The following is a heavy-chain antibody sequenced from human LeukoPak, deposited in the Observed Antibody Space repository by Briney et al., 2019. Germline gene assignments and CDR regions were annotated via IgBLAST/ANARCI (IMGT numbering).Heavy chain of an antibody. CDR3: AKRGSDYSDYAAKYFDY. CDR2: ISGSGGST. J-gene: IGHJ4*02. Sequence: GGSLRLSCAASGFTFSSYAKSWGRQAPGKGLEWVSAISGSGGSTYYADSVKGRFTISRDNSKNTLYLQMNGLRAEDTAVYYCAKRGSDYSDYAAKYFDYWGQGTLVTVSS. CDR1: GFTFSSYA. V-gene: IGHV3-23*01. D-gene: IGHD4-11*01.